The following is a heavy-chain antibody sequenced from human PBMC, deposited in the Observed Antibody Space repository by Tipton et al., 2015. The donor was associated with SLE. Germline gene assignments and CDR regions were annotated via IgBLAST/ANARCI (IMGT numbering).Heavy chain of an antibody. J-gene: IGHJ3*02. CDR3: ARRGPEGIAAAGTRAFDI. V-gene: IGHV4-39*01. Sequence: TLSLTCTVSGGSISSSIYYWGWIRQPPGKGLEWIGSIYYSGSAYYNPSLNSRVTISVDTSKNQFSLKLSSVTAADTAVYYCARRGPEGIAAAGTRAFDIWGQGTMVTVSS. CDR2: IYYSGSA. CDR1: GGSISSSIYY. D-gene: IGHD6-13*01.